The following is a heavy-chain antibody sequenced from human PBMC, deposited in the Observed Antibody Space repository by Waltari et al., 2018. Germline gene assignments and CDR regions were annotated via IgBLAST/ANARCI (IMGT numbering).Heavy chain of an antibody. D-gene: IGHD1-1*01. CDR1: GGSISSGGYY. CDR3: ARHNRNWKFFDY. J-gene: IGHJ4*02. V-gene: IGHV4-31*03. CDR2: IYHSGST. Sequence: QVQLQESGPGLVKPSQTLSLTCTVSGGSISSGGYYWSWIRQHPGKGLEWIGYIYHSGSTYYNPSLKSRVTISVDRSKNQFSLKLSSVTAADTAVYYCARHNRNWKFFDYWGQGTLVTVSS.